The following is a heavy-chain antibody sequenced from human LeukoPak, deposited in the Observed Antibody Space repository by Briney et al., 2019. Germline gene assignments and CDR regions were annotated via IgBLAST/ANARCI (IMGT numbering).Heavy chain of an antibody. J-gene: IGHJ4*01. V-gene: IGHV3-7*01. CDR1: GFTFNTYW. D-gene: IGHD5-18*01. CDR2: ISQDRSEK. Sequence: GGSLRLSCAASGFTFNTYWMSWVRQAPGKGLQWVAHISQDRSEKYYVDSVKGRFTIARDNAENSLYLQMDSLRADDTAVYYCVRDPPRGYTYGYGDYWGHGTLVVVSS. CDR3: VRDPPRGYTYGYGDY.